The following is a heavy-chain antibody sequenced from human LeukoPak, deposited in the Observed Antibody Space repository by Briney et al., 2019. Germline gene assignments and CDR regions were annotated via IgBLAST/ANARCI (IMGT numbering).Heavy chain of an antibody. J-gene: IGHJ4*02. CDR3: ARRIVAAAGIYYFDY. V-gene: IGHV4-38-2*01. CDR1: GYSISSGYY. CDR2: IYHSGST. Sequence: SETLSLTCAVSGYSISSGYYWGWIRPPPGKGLEWIGSIYHSGSTYYNPSLKSRVTISVDTSKNQFSLKLSSVTAADTAVYYCARRIVAAAGIYYFDYWGQGTLVTVSS. D-gene: IGHD6-13*01.